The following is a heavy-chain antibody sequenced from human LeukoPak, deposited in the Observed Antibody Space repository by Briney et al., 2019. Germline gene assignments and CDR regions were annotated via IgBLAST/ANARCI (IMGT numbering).Heavy chain of an antibody. J-gene: IGHJ4*02. CDR1: GFTFSSYS. CDR3: AKGSGSYPRSPIDY. Sequence: GGSLRLSCAASGFTFSSYSMHWVRQAPGKGLEWVAVISYHGSNKYYADSVKGRFTISRDNSKNTLYLQMNSLRAEDTAVYYCAKGSGSYPRSPIDYWGQGTLVTVSS. CDR2: ISYHGSNK. V-gene: IGHV3-30*12. D-gene: IGHD1-26*01.